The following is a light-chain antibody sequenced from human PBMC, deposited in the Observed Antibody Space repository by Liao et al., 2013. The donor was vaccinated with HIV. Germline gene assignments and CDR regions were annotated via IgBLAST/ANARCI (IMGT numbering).Light chain of an antibody. CDR2: YNT. J-gene: IGLJ3*02. CDR3: LVWDRRSEHWV. V-gene: IGLV3-21*04. CDR1: NIGSSS. Sequence: SYVLTQPPSVSVAPGKTASITCGGSNIGSSSVHWYQQKPGQAPVQVVYYNTDRPSGIPERFSGSNSGNTATLTISRVEAGDEADYYCLVWDRRSEHWVFGGGTRLTVL.